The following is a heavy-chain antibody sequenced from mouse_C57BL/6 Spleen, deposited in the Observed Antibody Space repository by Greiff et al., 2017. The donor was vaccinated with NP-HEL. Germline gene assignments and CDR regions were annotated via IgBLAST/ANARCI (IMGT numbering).Heavy chain of an antibody. V-gene: IGHV1-80*01. CDR2: IYPGDGDT. CDR1: GYAFSSYW. J-gene: IGHJ4*01. CDR3: SSYYYGSSYENYAMDY. Sequence: VQLQQSGAELVKPGASVKISCKASGYAFSSYWMNWVKQRPGKGLEWIGQIYPGDGDTNYNGKFKGKATLTADKSSSTAYMQLSSLTSEDSAVYFGSSYYYGSSYENYAMDYWGQGTSVTVSS. D-gene: IGHD1-1*01.